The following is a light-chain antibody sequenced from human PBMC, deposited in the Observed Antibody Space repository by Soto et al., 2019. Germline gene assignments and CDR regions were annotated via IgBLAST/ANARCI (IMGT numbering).Light chain of an antibody. J-gene: IGKJ1*01. Sequence: EIVLTHSPGTLSLCPWEIATLSCRASQSVSSSYLAWYQQKRGQAPSLLIYGASTRASGIPARFSGSGSGTEFTLTISSLQSEDFAVYYCQQYNNWPQTFGQGTKVDIK. V-gene: IGKV3-15*01. CDR1: QSVSSSY. CDR3: QQYNNWPQT. CDR2: GAS.